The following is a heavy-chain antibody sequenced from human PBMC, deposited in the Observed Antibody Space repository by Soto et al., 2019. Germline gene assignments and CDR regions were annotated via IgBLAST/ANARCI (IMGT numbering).Heavy chain of an antibody. CDR3: ARERDCWSGYLPENYFYY. J-gene: IGHJ4*02. V-gene: IGHV1-18*04. Sequence: ASVKVSCKASGYTFTSYGISWVRQAPGQGLEWMGWISAYNGNTNYAQKLQGRVTMTTDTSTSTAYRELRSLRSDDTAVYYCARERDCWSGYLPENYFYYWGQGTLVTVSS. CDR2: ISAYNGNT. D-gene: IGHD3-3*01. CDR1: GYTFTSYG.